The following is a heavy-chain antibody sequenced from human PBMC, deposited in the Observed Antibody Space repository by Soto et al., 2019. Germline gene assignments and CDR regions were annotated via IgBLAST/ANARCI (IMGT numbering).Heavy chain of an antibody. J-gene: IGHJ6*02. Sequence: GGSLRLSCSASGFTFSSYAMHWVRQAPGKGLEYVSAISSNGGSTYYADSVKGRFTISRDNSKNTLYPQISSLRAEDTAVYDCVKAIMVRGVIPYYYGMDVWGQGPTVTVSS. CDR2: ISSNGGST. D-gene: IGHD3-10*01. CDR3: VKAIMVRGVIPYYYGMDV. CDR1: GFTFSSYA. V-gene: IGHV3-64D*06.